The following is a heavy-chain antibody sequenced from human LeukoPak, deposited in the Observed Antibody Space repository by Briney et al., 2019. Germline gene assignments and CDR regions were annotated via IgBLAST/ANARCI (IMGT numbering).Heavy chain of an antibody. D-gene: IGHD6-19*01. V-gene: IGHV1-3*01. CDR1: GYTFTSYA. CDR3: ARDSGDSSGWYPYDY. Sequence: GASVKVSCKASGYTFTSYAMHWVRQAPGQRLEWMGWMNAANGNTKYSQKFQGRVTITRDTSASTAYMELSSLRSEDTAVYYCARDSGDSSGWYPYDYWGQGTLVTVSS. CDR2: MNAANGNT. J-gene: IGHJ4*02.